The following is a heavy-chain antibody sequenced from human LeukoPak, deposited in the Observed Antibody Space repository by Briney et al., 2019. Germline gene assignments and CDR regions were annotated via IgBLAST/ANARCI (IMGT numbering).Heavy chain of an antibody. CDR2: ISGSGGST. CDR1: GFTFSSYG. V-gene: IGHV3-23*01. CDR3: AKDSLRYSYGCQPDY. D-gene: IGHD5-18*01. J-gene: IGHJ4*02. Sequence: GGSLRLSCAASGFTFSSYGMSWVRQAPGKGLEWVSAISGSGGSTYYADSVKGRFTISRDNSKNTLYLQMNSLRAEDTAVYYCAKDSLRYSYGCQPDYWGQGTLVTVSS.